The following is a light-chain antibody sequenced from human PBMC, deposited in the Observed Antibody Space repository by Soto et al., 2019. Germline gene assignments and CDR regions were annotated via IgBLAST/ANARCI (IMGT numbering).Light chain of an antibody. CDR2: GTS. Sequence: GLTQSPGALSLSQGERATLSWRASQSVSSSYLAWYQQKPAQAPRLISYGTSSRATGFPDRFSGSGSGTDFTLTISRLEPEDFEVYYCQQYGSSPWTFGQGTKVDIK. CDR1: QSVSSSY. J-gene: IGKJ1*01. CDR3: QQYGSSPWT. V-gene: IGKV3-20*01.